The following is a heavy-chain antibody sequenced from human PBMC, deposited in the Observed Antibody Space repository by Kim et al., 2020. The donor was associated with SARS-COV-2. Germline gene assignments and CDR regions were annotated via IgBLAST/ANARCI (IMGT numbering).Heavy chain of an antibody. CDR1: GFTISRYA. V-gene: IGHV3-23*03. J-gene: IGHJ4*02. CDR3: AKGDPNYYGSGSRMD. D-gene: IGHD3-10*01. CDR2: IYSGGSST. Sequence: GGSLRLSCAASGFTISRYAMSWVRQAPGKGLEWVSIIYSGGSSTYYADSVKGRLTISRDNSKNTLYLQMNSLRAEDTAVYYCAKGDPNYYGSGSRMDWGQGTLVTVSS.